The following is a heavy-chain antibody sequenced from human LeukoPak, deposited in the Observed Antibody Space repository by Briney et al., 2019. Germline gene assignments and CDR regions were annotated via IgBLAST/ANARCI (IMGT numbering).Heavy chain of an antibody. Sequence: GGPLRLSCAASGVTFDDYAMHWVCHAPGKGLEWVSLICGDGGSTYYADSVKGRFTISRDNSKNSLYLQMNSLRTEDTALYYCAKDIGSGSYPCDYWGQGTLVTVSS. J-gene: IGHJ4*02. CDR3: AKDIGSGSYPCDY. CDR2: ICGDGGST. V-gene: IGHV3-43*02. D-gene: IGHD1-26*01. CDR1: GVTFDDYA.